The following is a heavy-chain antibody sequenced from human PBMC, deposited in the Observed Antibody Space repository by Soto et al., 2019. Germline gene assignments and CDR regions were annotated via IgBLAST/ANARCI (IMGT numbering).Heavy chain of an antibody. CDR2: ISAYNGNT. V-gene: IGHV1-18*01. CDR3: ARVDSGFSGSHYIDYFNY. CDR1: GYTFTSYG. D-gene: IGHD1-26*01. J-gene: IGHJ4*02. Sequence: GASVKVSCKASGYTFTSYGISWVRQATGQGLEWMGWISAYNGNTNYAQKLQGRVTMTTDTSTSTAYMELRSLRSDVTALYYFARVDSGFSGSHYIDYFNYWGQGALVTVSS.